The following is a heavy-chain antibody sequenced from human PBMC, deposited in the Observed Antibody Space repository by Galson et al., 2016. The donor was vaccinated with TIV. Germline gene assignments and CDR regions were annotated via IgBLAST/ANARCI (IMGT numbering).Heavy chain of an antibody. CDR2: ITGGGGSS. D-gene: IGHD3-22*01. Sequence: LRLSCAASGFTFSSYALTWVRQAPGKGLAWVSAITGGGGSSYYADSVKGRFTISRDNSKKMLYLQLNSLRAEDTAGYYCAKVPRSGFSYYYGIDVWGQGTTVTVA. V-gene: IGHV3-23*01. J-gene: IGHJ6*02. CDR3: AKVPRSGFSYYYGIDV. CDR1: GFTFSSYA.